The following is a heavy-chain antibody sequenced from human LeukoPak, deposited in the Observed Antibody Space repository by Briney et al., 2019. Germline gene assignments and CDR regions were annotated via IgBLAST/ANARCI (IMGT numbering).Heavy chain of an antibody. CDR1: GGSISSYY. V-gene: IGHV4-59*01. D-gene: IGHD3-22*01. CDR3: ARGPRGLNY. CDR2: IYYGGST. Sequence: PSETLSLTCTVSGGSISSYYWSWIRQPPGKGLEWIGYIYYGGSTNYNPSLKSRVTISVDTSKNQFSLKLSPVTAADTAVYYCARGPRGLNYWGQGTLVTVSS. J-gene: IGHJ4*02.